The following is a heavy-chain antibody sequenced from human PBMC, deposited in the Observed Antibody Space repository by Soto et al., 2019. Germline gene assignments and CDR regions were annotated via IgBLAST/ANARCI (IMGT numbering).Heavy chain of an antibody. J-gene: IGHJ6*02. CDR3: AREVEGAYDFWSGYYINYYYYGMDV. Sequence: GGSLRLSCAASGFTFSSYSMNWVRQAPGKGLEWVSSISSSSSYIYYADSVEGRFTISRDNAKNSLYLQMNSLRAEDTAVYYCAREVEGAYDFWSGYYINYYYYGMDVWGQGTTVTVSS. D-gene: IGHD3-3*01. V-gene: IGHV3-21*01. CDR1: GFTFSSYS. CDR2: ISSSSSYI.